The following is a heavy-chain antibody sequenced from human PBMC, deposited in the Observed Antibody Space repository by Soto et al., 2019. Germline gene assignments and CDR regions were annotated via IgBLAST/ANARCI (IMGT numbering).Heavy chain of an antibody. CDR3: ARDRGRGGFVFDP. J-gene: IGHJ5*02. CDR1: GGSISSDDYY. Sequence: QVQLQESGPGLVKPSQTLSLTCTVSGGSISSDDYYWSWIRQPPGKGLEWIGYIYYSGSTYYNPSLKSRVTISVDTSKNQFSLKLSSVTAADTAVYYCARDRGRGGFVFDPWGQGTLVTVSS. D-gene: IGHD3-10*01. CDR2: IYYSGST. V-gene: IGHV4-30-4*01.